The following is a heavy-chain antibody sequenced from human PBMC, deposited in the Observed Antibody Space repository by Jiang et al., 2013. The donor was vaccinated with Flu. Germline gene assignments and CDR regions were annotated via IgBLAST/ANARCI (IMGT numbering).Heavy chain of an antibody. CDR1: GFTFSDYY. CDR3: ARDRSSGWYSRGAFDI. Sequence: VQLVESGGGLVKPGGSLRLSCAASGFTFSDYYMSWIRQAPGKGLEWVSYISSSSSYTNYADSVKGRFTISRDNAKNSLYLQMNSLRAEDTAVYYCARDRSSGWYSRGAFDIWGQGTMVTVSS. D-gene: IGHD6-19*01. V-gene: IGHV3-11*06. CDR2: ISSSSSYT. J-gene: IGHJ3*02.